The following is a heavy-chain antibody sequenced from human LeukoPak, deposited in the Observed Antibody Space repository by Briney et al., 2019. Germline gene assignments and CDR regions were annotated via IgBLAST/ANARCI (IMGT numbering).Heavy chain of an antibody. V-gene: IGHV1-24*01. CDR2: FDPEDGET. Sequence: ASVKVSCKVSGYTLTELSMHWVRQAPGKGLEWMGGFDPEDGETIYAQKFQGRVTMTEDTSTDTAYMELSSLRSEDTAVYYCATLGQQLTPPYYYYMDVWGKGTTVTVSS. J-gene: IGHJ6*03. CDR1: GYTLTELS. D-gene: IGHD6-13*01. CDR3: ATLGQQLTPPYYYYMDV.